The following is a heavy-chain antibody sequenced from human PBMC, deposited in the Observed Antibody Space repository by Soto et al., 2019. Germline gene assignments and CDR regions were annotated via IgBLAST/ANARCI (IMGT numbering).Heavy chain of an antibody. CDR3: AREFPYYVSSVCYLGY. Sequence: PSQTLSLTCAITGDSVSSNSAGWSWVRQSPSRGLEWLGRTYYRSKWYYEYAVSVKSRITVTPDTSKNQFSLHLNSVTPEDTAVYDCAREFPYYVSSVCYLGYWGQGALVTVPS. CDR1: GDSVSSNSAG. V-gene: IGHV6-1*01. D-gene: IGHD6-19*01. CDR2: TYYRSKWYY. J-gene: IGHJ4*02.